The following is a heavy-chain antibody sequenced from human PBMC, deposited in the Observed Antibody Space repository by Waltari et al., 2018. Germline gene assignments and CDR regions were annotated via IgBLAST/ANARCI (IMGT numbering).Heavy chain of an antibody. CDR1: GYSLTELS. CDR2: FDCAEGET. CDR3: HGTGLQPYKYCMDV. D-gene: IGHD4-4*01. Sequence: HVQLVQSGAEVKKPGASVKVSCKVSGYSLTELSMNWVRQAPGKGLKWMGGFDCAEGETSYARKLKGRVTVTEDTSTDTSFMELSSLRSEDTAVYYCHGTGLQPYKYCMDVWGQGTTVTVSS. J-gene: IGHJ6*02. V-gene: IGHV1-24*01.